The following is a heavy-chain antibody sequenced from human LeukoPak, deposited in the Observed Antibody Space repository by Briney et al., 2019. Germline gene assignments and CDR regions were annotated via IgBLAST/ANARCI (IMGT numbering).Heavy chain of an antibody. CDR2: ISYDGSNK. CDR3: ASRSVAGTLSYFDY. J-gene: IGHJ4*02. D-gene: IGHD6-19*01. CDR1: GFTFSSYA. V-gene: IGHV3-30-3*01. Sequence: GGSLRLSCAASGFTFSSYAMHWVRQAPGKGLEWVAVISYDGSNKYYADSVKGRFTISRDNSKNMLYLQMNSLRAEDTAVYYCASRSVAGTLSYFDYWGQGTLVTVSS.